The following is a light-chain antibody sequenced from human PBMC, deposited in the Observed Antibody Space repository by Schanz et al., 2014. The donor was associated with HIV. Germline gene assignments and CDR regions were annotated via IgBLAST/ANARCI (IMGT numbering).Light chain of an antibody. CDR1: RSDAGSYNL. Sequence: QSALTQPASVSGSPGQSITISCTGTRSDAGSYNLLSWYQQPPGKAPKLMIYEVSKRPSGVSNRFSGSKSGNTASLTVSGLQAEDEADYYCSSYAGNNNGVFGGGTKLTVL. V-gene: IGLV2-14*02. CDR3: SSYAGNNNGV. J-gene: IGLJ3*02. CDR2: EVS.